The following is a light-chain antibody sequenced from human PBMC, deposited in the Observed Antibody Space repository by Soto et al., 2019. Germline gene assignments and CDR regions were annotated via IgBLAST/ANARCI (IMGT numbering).Light chain of an antibody. CDR3: QHYNYFWA. Sequence: DIQMTQSPSTLSASVGDRVTITCRASQSISSWLAWYQQKPGNAPKLLIYDASNLESGVPSRFSGGGSGTEFSLAISSLKPDDFATDDCQHYNYFWAFGQGTKVDIK. CDR1: QSISSW. CDR2: DAS. J-gene: IGKJ1*01. V-gene: IGKV1-5*01.